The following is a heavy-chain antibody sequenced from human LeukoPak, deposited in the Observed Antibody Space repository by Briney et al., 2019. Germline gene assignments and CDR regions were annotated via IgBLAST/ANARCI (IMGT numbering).Heavy chain of an antibody. V-gene: IGHV3-23*01. Sequence: GGSLRLSCAASGFTFSSYAMSWVHQAPGKGLEWVSAISGSGGSTYYADSVKGRFTISRDNSKNTLYLQMNSLRAEDTAVYYCAKDRRNSYGDDAFDIWGPGTMVTVTS. CDR2: ISGSGGST. CDR1: GFTFSSYA. CDR3: AKDRRNSYGDDAFDI. D-gene: IGHD5-18*01. J-gene: IGHJ3*02.